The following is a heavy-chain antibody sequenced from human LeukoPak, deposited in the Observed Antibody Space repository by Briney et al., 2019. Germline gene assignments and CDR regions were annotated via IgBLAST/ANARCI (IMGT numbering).Heavy chain of an antibody. J-gene: IGHJ4*02. CDR1: GFTFSNAW. Sequence: GGSRRLSCAASGFTFSNAWMSWVPQAPGKGLEWVGRIKSKIDGGTTDYASPVKGKFSISRDDSRTTVILQMNSLRTEGTAVYYCTVDLRDYGAYASGYWGQGTLVTVSS. V-gene: IGHV3-15*01. CDR2: IKSKIDGGTT. CDR3: TVDLRDYGAYASGY. D-gene: IGHD4-17*01.